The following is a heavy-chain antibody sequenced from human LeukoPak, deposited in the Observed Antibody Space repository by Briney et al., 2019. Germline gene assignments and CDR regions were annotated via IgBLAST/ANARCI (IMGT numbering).Heavy chain of an antibody. V-gene: IGHV3-7*04. CDR3: ARAFGSGSPFDF. CDR1: GFIFSSYW. CDR2: IKQDGSEK. Sequence: GGSPRLSCAASGFIFSSYWMSWVRQAPGKGLEWVANIKQDGSEKYYVDSVKGRFTISRDNAKNSLYLQMNSLRAEDTAVYYCARAFGSGSPFDFWGQGTLVTVSS. J-gene: IGHJ4*02. D-gene: IGHD3-10*01.